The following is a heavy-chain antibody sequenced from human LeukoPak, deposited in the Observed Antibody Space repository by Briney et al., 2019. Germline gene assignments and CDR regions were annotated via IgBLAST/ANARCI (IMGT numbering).Heavy chain of an antibody. V-gene: IGHV1-24*01. CDR2: FDPEDGET. CDR3: ATGITMVRGVQRRFDY. J-gene: IGHJ4*02. CDR1: GYTLTELS. D-gene: IGHD3-10*01. Sequence: ASVKVSCKVSGYTLTELSMHWVRQAPGKGREWMGGFDPEDGETIYAQKFQGRVTMTEDTSTDTAYMELSSLRSEDTAVYYCATGITMVRGVQRRFDYWGQGTLVTVSS.